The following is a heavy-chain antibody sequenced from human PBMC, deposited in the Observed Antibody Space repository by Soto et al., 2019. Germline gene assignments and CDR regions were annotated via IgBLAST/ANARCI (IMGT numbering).Heavy chain of an antibody. CDR2: ISYDGSNK. CDR3: AKDGAAYYYYGMDV. D-gene: IGHD6-25*01. J-gene: IGHJ6*02. Sequence: PWGSLRLSCAASGFAFISYGMHFFRQAAGKWLEWVAVISYDGSNKYYADSVKGRFTISRDNSKNTLYLQMNSLRAEDTAVYYCAKDGAAYYYYGMDVWGQGTTVTVSS. V-gene: IGHV3-30*18. CDR1: GFAFISYG.